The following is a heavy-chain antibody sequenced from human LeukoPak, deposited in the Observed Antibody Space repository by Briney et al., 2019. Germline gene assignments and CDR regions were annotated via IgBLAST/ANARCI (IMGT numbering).Heavy chain of an antibody. CDR1: GFTFRNYV. CDR2: TSSDLNVK. V-gene: IGHV3-30-3*01. Sequence: GGSLRLSCAASGFTFRNYVIHWVRQAPGKGLEWVAVTSSDLNVKLYADSVKGRFTISRDNSRSTLYLQMNSLRPEDTAIYYCAREGYYGSGSPPSLYFDYWGQGTLVPVSS. CDR3: AREGYYGSGSPPSLYFDY. J-gene: IGHJ4*02. D-gene: IGHD3-10*01.